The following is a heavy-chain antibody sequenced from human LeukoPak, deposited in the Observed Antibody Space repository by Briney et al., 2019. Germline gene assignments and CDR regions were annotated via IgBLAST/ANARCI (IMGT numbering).Heavy chain of an antibody. D-gene: IGHD2-2*01. J-gene: IGHJ5*02. CDR1: GYSFTSYW. Sequence: GESLKISCKGSGYSFTSYWNSWVRQMPGKGLEWMGRIDPSDSYTNYSPSFQGHVTISADKSISTAYLQWSSLKASDTAMYYCGYCSSTSCYENWFDPWGQGTLVTVSS. CDR2: IDPSDSYT. CDR3: GYCSSTSCYENWFDP. V-gene: IGHV5-10-1*01.